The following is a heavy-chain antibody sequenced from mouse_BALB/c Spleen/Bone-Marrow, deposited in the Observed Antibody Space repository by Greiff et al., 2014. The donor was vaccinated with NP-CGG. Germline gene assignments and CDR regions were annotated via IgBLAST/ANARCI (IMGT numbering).Heavy chain of an antibody. CDR1: GYTFTTYW. CDR2: INPSTGNT. CDR3: ARGLRDWYFDV. J-gene: IGHJ1*01. V-gene: IGHV1-7*01. Sequence: VKLVESGAELAKPGASVKMSCKASGYTFTTYWIHWVKQRPGQGLEWIGYINPSTGNTEYNQKFRDRATLTAVKSSSTPYMQLSSLTSEDSAVYYCARGLRDWYFDVWGAGTTVTVSS. D-gene: IGHD2-4*01.